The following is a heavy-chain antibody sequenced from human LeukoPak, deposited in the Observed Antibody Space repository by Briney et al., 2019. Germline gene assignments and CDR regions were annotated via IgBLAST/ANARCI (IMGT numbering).Heavy chain of an antibody. CDR1: GFLLRTSGVG. V-gene: IGHV2-5*01. CDR2: LYWHDDK. D-gene: IGHD3-10*01. J-gene: IGHJ4*02. CDR3: AHRPYYGFVF. Sequence: SGPTVVKPTHTLTLTCNFSGFLLRTSGVGVGWIRQPPGKALEWLALLYWHDDKRYSPSLKNRLTITKDTSKNQVVLTMTNMDPVDTATYYCAHRPYYGFVFWGQGTLDTVSS.